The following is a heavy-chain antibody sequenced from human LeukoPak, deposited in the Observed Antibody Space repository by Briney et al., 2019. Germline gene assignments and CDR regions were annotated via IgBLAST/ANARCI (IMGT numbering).Heavy chain of an antibody. Sequence: SGGSLRLSCAASGFTFSSYAMHWVRQAPGKGLEWVAVISYDGSNKYYADSVKGRFTISRDNSKNTLYLQMNSLRAEDTAVYYCAKDLISRRSSWVAWGQGTLVTVSS. D-gene: IGHD6-13*01. CDR1: GFTFSSYA. CDR2: ISYDGSNK. CDR3: AKDLISRRSSWVA. J-gene: IGHJ5*02. V-gene: IGHV3-30-3*01.